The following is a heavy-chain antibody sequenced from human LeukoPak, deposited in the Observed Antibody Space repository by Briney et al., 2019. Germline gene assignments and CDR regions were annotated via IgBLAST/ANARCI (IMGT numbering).Heavy chain of an antibody. CDR3: AREPRSSSYHPYYFDY. D-gene: IGHD2-15*01. J-gene: IGHJ4*02. CDR2: IYYSGST. CDR1: GGSISSSTYY. Sequence: SETLSLTCTVSGGSISSSTYYWGWIRQPPGKGLEWIGSIYYSGSTHYNPSLKSRVTISVDKSKNQFSLKLNSVTAADTAVYYCAREPRSSSYHPYYFDYWGQGTLVTVSS. V-gene: IGHV4-39*07.